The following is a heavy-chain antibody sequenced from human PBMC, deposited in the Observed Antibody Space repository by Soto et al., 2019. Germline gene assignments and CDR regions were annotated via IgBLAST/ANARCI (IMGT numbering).Heavy chain of an antibody. Sequence: GASVKVSCKASGYIFTNYDINWVRQATGQGLEYLGWINPNSGNTGYVQKFKGRVTMTRNTSINTAYMELNSLRSEDTAVYYYDSSGYLARWGQGTLVTVSS. CDR1: GYIFTNYD. J-gene: IGHJ4*02. CDR2: INPNSGNT. V-gene: IGHV1-8*01. CDR3: DSSGYLAR. D-gene: IGHD3-22*01.